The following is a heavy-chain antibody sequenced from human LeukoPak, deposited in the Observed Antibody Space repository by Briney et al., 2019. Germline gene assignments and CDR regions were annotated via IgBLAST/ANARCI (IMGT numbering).Heavy chain of an antibody. V-gene: IGHV1-69*06. D-gene: IGHD1-20*01. J-gene: IGHJ3*02. CDR3: SRERGNWNDTPLDN. CDR2: IIPIFGKA. Sequence: SVKVSCKASGGTFSSYAISWVRQAPGQGLEWMGAIIPIFGKANYAQKFQGRVTITADKSTSTAYMELSSLRSEDTAVYYCSRERGNWNDTPLDNWGQGTMVTVSS. CDR1: GGTFSSYA.